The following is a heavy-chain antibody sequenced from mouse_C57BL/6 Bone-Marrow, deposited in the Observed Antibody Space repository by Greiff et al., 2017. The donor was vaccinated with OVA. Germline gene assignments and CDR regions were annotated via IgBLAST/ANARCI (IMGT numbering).Heavy chain of an antibody. CDR3: ARQATS. CDR1: GYTFTSYW. V-gene: IGHV1-50*01. Sequence: QVQLQQSGAELVKPGASVKLSCKASGYTFTSYWMQWVKQRPGQGLEWIGEIDPSDSYTNYNQKFKGKATLTVDTSSSPAYMQLSSLTSEDAAVYYCARQATSWGQGTLVTVSA. CDR2: IDPSDSYT. J-gene: IGHJ3*01. D-gene: IGHD3-2*02.